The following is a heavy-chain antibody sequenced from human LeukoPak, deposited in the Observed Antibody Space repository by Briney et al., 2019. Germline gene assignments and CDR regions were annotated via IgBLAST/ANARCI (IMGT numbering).Heavy chain of an antibody. CDR2: VYHGGNS. CDR1: GGSISSSSYY. Sequence: PSETLSLTCTVSGGSISSSSYYWGWIRQPPGKKLEFSGSVYHGGNSYYKASLKSRVTISLDTSKNQFSLRLTSVTAADTAVYYCARSYSGSFLYWGQGSLVTVSS. D-gene: IGHD1-26*01. CDR3: ARSYSGSFLY. V-gene: IGHV4-39*07. J-gene: IGHJ4*02.